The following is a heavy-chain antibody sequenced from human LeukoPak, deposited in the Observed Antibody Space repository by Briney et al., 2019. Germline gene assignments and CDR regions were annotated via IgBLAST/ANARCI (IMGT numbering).Heavy chain of an antibody. V-gene: IGHV4-4*07. D-gene: IGHD1-26*01. CDR1: TDSMTNYH. CDR2: IYTSGNT. J-gene: IGHJ5*02. Sequence: PSETLSLTCTVSTDSMTNYHWSWIRQPAAKGLEWIGRIYTSGNTIYNPSLKSRLTMSIDKSKNQFSLRLTSVTAADTAVYYCATGRYSWFDPWGQGTLVTAPS. CDR3: ATGRYSWFDP.